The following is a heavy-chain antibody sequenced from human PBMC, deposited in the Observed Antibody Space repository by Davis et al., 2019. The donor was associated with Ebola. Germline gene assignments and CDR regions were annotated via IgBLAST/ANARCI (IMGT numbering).Heavy chain of an antibody. V-gene: IGHV3-53*01. CDR1: GFNMGNYY. J-gene: IGHJ6*02. CDR2: IDGGGRT. Sequence: GESLKISCVASGFNMGNYYFNWVRQAPGKGLEWVSPIDGGGRTFYADSVKGRFTISRDYSSNMLYLQMSSLRADDTAVYYCAREYYYGLDVWGQGTPVTVSS. CDR3: AREYYYGLDV.